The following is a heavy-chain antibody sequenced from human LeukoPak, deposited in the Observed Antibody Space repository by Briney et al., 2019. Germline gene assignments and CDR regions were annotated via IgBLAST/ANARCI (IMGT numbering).Heavy chain of an antibody. CDR1: GGSISSYY. V-gene: IGHV4-59*08. J-gene: IGHJ5*02. D-gene: IGHD3-3*01. Sequence: SETLSLTCTVSGGSISSYYWSWIRQPPGNGLEWIGYIYYSGSTNYNPSLKSRVTISVDTSKNQFSLKLSSVTAADTAVYYCARKRGITSGYNWFDPWGQGTLVTVSS. CDR3: ARKRGITSGYNWFDP. CDR2: IYYSGST.